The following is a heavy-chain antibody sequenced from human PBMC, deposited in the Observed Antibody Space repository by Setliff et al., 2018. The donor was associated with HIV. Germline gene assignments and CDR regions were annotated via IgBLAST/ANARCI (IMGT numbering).Heavy chain of an antibody. CDR3: AREREIVGAGNYMDV. D-gene: IGHD1-26*01. V-gene: IGHV1-18*01. Sequence: ASVKVSCKASGYTFTSYDISWVRQAPGQGLEWMGWISAYNGNTNYAQKLQGRVTTSTATSTGTVYMELSSLRSEDTAVYYCAREREIVGAGNYMDVWGKGTTVTV. CDR2: ISAYNGNT. J-gene: IGHJ6*03. CDR1: GYTFTSYD.